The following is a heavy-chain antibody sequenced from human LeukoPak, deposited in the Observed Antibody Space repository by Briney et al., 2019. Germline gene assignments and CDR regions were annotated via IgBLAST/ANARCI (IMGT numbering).Heavy chain of an antibody. V-gene: IGHV3-53*01. J-gene: IGHJ4*02. CDR2: LYSDDTT. CDR1: GCIVNSNY. D-gene: IGHD1-26*01. CDR3: ASGAGYYAIDY. Sequence: PGGSLRLSCAASGCIVNSNYMNWVRQAPGKGLEWVSVLYSDDTTYYADSVKGRFTISRGNSKNTLYLQMNNLRAEDTAVYYCASGAGYYAIDYWGQGTLVTVSS.